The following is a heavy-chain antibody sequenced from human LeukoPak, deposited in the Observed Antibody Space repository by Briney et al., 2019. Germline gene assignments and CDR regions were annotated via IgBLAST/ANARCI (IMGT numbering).Heavy chain of an antibody. CDR2: IRGTIYGGTT. CDR3: TRDYPASFDV. Sequence: PGGSLRLSCTVSGFNFGDFAMSWVRQAPGKGLEWLGFIRGTIYGGTTDYAASVKGRFTISRDDSKSIAYLQMNSLRTEDTAMYYCTRDYPASFDVWGQGTLVTVSS. V-gene: IGHV3-49*04. J-gene: IGHJ3*01. CDR1: GFNFGDFA.